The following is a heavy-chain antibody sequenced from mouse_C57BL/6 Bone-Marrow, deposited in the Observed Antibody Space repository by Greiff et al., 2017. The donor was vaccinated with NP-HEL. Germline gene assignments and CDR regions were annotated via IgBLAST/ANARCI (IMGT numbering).Heavy chain of an antibody. CDR3: TRDRGGAWFAY. V-gene: IGHV5-9-1*02. J-gene: IGHJ3*01. Sequence: EVKLMESGEGLVKPGGSLKLSCAASGFTFSSYAMSWVRQTPEKRLEWVAYISSGGDYIYYADIVKGRFTISRDNARNTLYLQMSSLKSEDTAMYYCTRDRGGAWFAYWGQGTLVTVSA. CDR2: ISSGGDYI. CDR1: GFTFSSYA.